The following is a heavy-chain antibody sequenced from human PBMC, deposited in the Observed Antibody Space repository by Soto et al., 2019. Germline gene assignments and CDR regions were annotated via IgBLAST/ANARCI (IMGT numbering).Heavy chain of an antibody. J-gene: IGHJ3*02. D-gene: IGHD6-13*01. CDR3: ARDRNPEYSSSWYAFAFDI. V-gene: IGHV6-1*01. CDR1: GDSVSSNSAA. Sequence: SQTLSLTCAISGDSVSSNSAAWNWIRQSPSRGLEWLGRTYYRSKWYNDYAVSVKSRITINPDPSKNQFSLQLNSVTPEDTAVYYCARDRNPEYSSSWYAFAFDIWGQGTMVTVSS. CDR2: TYYRSKWYN.